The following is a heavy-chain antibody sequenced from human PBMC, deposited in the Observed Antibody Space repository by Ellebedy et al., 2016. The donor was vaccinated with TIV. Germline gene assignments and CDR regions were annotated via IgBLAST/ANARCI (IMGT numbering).Heavy chain of an antibody. J-gene: IGHJ4*02. CDR2: INSDGSST. CDR1: GFTFSSYW. V-gene: IGHV3-74*01. Sequence: PGGSLRLSCAASGFTFSSYWMHWVRQAPGKGLVWVSLINSDGSSTSYADSVKGRFTISRDNAKNTLYLQMNSLRAEDTAVYYCARDRVVVPAAFDYWGQGTLVTVSS. D-gene: IGHD2-2*01. CDR3: ARDRVVVPAAFDY.